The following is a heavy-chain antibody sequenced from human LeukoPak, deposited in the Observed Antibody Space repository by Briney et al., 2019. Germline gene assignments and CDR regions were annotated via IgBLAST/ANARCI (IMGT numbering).Heavy chain of an antibody. V-gene: IGHV3-30*18. Sequence: PGGSLRLSCAAPGFTFSSYGMHWVHQAPGKGLEWVAAISDDGSQTHYADSVKRHFTVSRDNSKDTVFLQMNSLRAEDTAVYFCGKAVLPTPMSFVHDFWGQGALVTVSS. CDR3: GKAVLPTPMSFVHDF. CDR2: ISDDGSQT. J-gene: IGHJ4*02. CDR1: GFTFSSYG. D-gene: IGHD3-10*02.